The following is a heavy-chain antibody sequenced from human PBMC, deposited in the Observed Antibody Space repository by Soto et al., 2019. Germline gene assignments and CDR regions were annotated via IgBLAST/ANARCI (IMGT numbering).Heavy chain of an antibody. J-gene: IGHJ5*02. CDR2: INYNGNT. V-gene: IGHV4-59*12. CDR3: ARSVFP. CDR1: GDSISSYY. Sequence: SETLSLTCSISGDSISSYYWSWIRQPPGKELEWIGYINYNGNTNRNPSLRGRVTISVDTSKNQFSLKLSSVTAADTAVYYCARSVFPWGQGTLVTVSS.